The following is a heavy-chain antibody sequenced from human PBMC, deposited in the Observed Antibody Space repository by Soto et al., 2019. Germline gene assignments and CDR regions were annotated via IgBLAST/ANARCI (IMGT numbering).Heavy chain of an antibody. CDR3: VRHECWTASDX. D-gene: IGHD3-3*01. CDR2: IFHDGNT. CDR1: GSSIGSVGW. Sequence: WESLSLTWAVSGSSIGSVGWWSWVRQPPGKGLEWGAEIFHDGNTNYSPSLKSRVTISVDKSQNQFSLNVYSVTAADTAVYYCVRHECWTASDXWGQGTLVTVSX. V-gene: IGHV4-4*02. J-gene: IGHJ4*02.